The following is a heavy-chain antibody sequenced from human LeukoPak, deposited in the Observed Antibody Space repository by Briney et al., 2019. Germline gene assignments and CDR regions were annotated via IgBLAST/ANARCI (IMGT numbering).Heavy chain of an antibody. D-gene: IGHD3-22*01. CDR3: AKGGLYYYDSSGYFDY. CDR2: IYSGGST. Sequence: GGSLRLSCAASGFTVSNNYMSWVRQAPGKGLEWVSVIYSGGSTYYADSVKGRFTISRDNSKNTLYLQMNSLRAEDTAVYYCAKGGLYYYDSSGYFDYWGQGTLVTVSS. J-gene: IGHJ4*02. CDR1: GFTVSNNY. V-gene: IGHV3-53*01.